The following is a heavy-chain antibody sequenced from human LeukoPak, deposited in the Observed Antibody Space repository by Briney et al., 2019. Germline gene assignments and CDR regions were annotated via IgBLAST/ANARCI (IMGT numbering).Heavy chain of an antibody. CDR3: ARGTVVVPAARVTYYYYGMDV. Sequence: ASVKVSCKASGYTFTSYGISWVRQAPGQGLEWMGWISAYNGNTNYAQKLQGRVTMTTDTSTSTAYMELRSLRSDDTAVYYCARGTVVVPAARVTYYYYGMDVWGQGTTVTVSS. CDR2: ISAYNGNT. CDR1: GYTFTSYG. V-gene: IGHV1-18*01. J-gene: IGHJ6*02. D-gene: IGHD2-2*01.